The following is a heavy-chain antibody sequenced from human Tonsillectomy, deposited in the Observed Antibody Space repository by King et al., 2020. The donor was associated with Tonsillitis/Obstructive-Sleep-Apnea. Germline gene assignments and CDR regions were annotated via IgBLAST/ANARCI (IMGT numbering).Heavy chain of an antibody. J-gene: IGHJ6*03. V-gene: IGHV4-39*01. Sequence: QLQESGPGLVKPSETLSLTCTVSGGSISSSSYYWGWIRQPPGKGLEWIGSIYYSGSTYYNPSLKSRVTISVDTSKNQFSLKLSSVTAADTAVYYCASGYCIRTSCYTDYYYYIDVWGKGTTVTVSS. CDR2: IYYSGST. CDR1: GGSISSSSYY. D-gene: IGHD2-2*02. CDR3: ASGYCIRTSCYTDYYYYIDV.